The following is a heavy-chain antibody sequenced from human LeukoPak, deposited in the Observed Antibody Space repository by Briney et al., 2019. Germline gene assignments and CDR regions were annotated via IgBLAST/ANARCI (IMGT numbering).Heavy chain of an antibody. CDR3: ARDLLHCSGGSYSYRDY. V-gene: IGHV3-20*04. CDR1: GFTFDDFG. D-gene: IGHD2-15*01. Sequence: PGGSLRLSCAASGFTFDDFGMSWVRQVPGKGLEWVSGINWNGGRTGYADSVKGRFTISRDNAKKSLYLQMNSLRAEDTALYYCARDLLHCSGGSYSYRDYWGQGTLVTVSS. J-gene: IGHJ4*02. CDR2: INWNGGRT.